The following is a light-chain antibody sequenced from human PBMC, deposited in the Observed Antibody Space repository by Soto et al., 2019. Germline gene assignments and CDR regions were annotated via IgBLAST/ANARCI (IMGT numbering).Light chain of an antibody. J-gene: IGKJ1*01. CDR1: QSVNSNY. CDR2: GAS. CDR3: QQYGSSRT. Sequence: IVLTQSPGTLSFSPGERATLSCRASQSVNSNYLAWYQQKPGQAPRLLIYGASSRATGIPDRFSGSGSGTDFTLTISRLEPEDFAVYYCQQYGSSRTFGQGTKVDIK. V-gene: IGKV3-20*01.